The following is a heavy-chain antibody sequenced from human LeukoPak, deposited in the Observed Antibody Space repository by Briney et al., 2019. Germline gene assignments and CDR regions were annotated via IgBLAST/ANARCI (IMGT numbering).Heavy chain of an antibody. CDR3: AREDRRDGYNPFDY. Sequence: GESLKISCKASGYKFTNYWIGWVRQMPGKGLEWMTIIYPGDSDTRYSPSFQGQVTISADKSIRTAYLQWSSLKASDTAMYYCAREDRRDGYNPFDYWGQGTLVTVSS. V-gene: IGHV5-51*01. CDR1: GYKFTNYW. D-gene: IGHD5-12*01. J-gene: IGHJ4*02. CDR2: IYPGDSDT.